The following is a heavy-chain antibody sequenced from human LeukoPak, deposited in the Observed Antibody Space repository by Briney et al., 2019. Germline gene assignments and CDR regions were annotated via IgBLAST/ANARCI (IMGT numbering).Heavy chain of an antibody. V-gene: IGHV1-69*04. Sequence: ASVKVSCKASGGTFSSYAISWVRQAPGQGLEWMGRIIPILGIANYAQKFQGRVTITADKSTSTAYMELSSLRSEDTAVYYCAGGIRIVVVPAAIRFDYWGQGTLVTVSS. CDR1: GGTFSSYA. D-gene: IGHD2-2*02. CDR2: IIPILGIA. J-gene: IGHJ4*02. CDR3: AGGIRIVVVPAAIRFDY.